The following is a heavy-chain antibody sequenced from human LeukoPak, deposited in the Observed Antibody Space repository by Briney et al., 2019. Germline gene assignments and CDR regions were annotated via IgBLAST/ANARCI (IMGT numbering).Heavy chain of an antibody. J-gene: IGHJ3*02. CDR3: AKDPGWNDRDDAFDI. D-gene: IGHD1-1*01. V-gene: IGHV3-30*18. Sequence: GGSLRLSCAASGFTFTSHSLHWVRQAPGKGLEWVALISYDGSNKYYADSVKGRFTISRDNSKNTLYLQMNSLRAEDTAVYYCAKDPGWNDRDDAFDIWGQGTMVTVSS. CDR1: GFTFTSHS. CDR2: ISYDGSNK.